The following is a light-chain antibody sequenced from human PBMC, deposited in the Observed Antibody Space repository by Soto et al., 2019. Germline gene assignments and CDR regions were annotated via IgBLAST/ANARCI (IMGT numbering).Light chain of an antibody. Sequence: DIQMTQSPSSLSASVGDRLTITCRASQSISSYLNWYQQKAGKAPKLLIYGASTLQSGVPSRFSGSGSGTEFTLTISSLQPDDFATYYCQQYNSLWTFGQGTKVEIK. CDR2: GAS. CDR3: QQYNSLWT. CDR1: QSISSY. V-gene: IGKV1-39*01. J-gene: IGKJ1*01.